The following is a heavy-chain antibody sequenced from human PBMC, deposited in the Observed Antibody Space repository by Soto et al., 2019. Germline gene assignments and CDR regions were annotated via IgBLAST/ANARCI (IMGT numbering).Heavy chain of an antibody. CDR3: ARAIAAAGSGFDP. Sequence: ASVKVACKASGYTFTSYAMHWVRQAPGQRLEWMGWINAGNGNTKYSQKFQGRVTITRDTSASTAYMELSSLRSEDTAVYYCARAIAAAGSGFDPWGQGTLVTVSS. V-gene: IGHV1-3*01. CDR1: GYTFTSYA. CDR2: INAGNGNT. J-gene: IGHJ5*02. D-gene: IGHD6-13*01.